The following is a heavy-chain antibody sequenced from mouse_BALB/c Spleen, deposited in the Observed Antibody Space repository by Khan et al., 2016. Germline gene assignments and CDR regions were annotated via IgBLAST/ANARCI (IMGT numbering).Heavy chain of an antibody. V-gene: IGHV9-3-1*01. D-gene: IGHD2-3*01. CDR2: INTYTGEP. CDR3: ASLYDCYYVRLYYSMDY. J-gene: IGHJ4*01. CDR1: GYTFTNYG. Sequence: QIQLVQSGPELKKPGETVKISCKASGYTFTNYGMNWVKQAPGKGLKWMGWINTYTGEPTYADDFKGRFAFSLETSASTAYLQINNLKNEDTATXFFASLYDCYYVRLYYSMDYWGQGTSVTVSS.